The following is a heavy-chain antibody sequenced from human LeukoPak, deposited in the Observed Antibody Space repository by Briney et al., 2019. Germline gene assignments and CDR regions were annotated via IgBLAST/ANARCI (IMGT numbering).Heavy chain of an antibody. V-gene: IGHV1-8*01. Sequence: ASVKVSCKASGYTFTSYDINWVRQATGQGLEWMGWMNPNSGNTGYAQKFQGRVTMTRNTSISTAYIELSSLRSEDTAVYYCAREFNYDSSGYYYPWGQGTLVTVSS. D-gene: IGHD3-22*01. J-gene: IGHJ5*02. CDR1: GYTFTSYD. CDR3: AREFNYDSSGYYYP. CDR2: MNPNSGNT.